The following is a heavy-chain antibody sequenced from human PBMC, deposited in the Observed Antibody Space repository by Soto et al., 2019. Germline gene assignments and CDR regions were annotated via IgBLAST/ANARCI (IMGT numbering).Heavy chain of an antibody. D-gene: IGHD6-13*01. Sequence: GASVKVSCKASGYTFTSYGISWVRQAPGQGLEWMGWISAYNGNTNYAQKLQGRVTMTTDTSTSTAYMELRSLRSDDTAVYYCAVGGIDHYYYYYGMDVWGQGTTVTVSS. CDR3: AVGGIDHYYYYYGMDV. J-gene: IGHJ6*02. V-gene: IGHV1-18*01. CDR2: ISAYNGNT. CDR1: GYTFTSYG.